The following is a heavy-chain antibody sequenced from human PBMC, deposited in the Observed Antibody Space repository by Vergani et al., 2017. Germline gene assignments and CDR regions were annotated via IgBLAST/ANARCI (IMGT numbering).Heavy chain of an antibody. CDR2: IYYSGST. D-gene: IGHD3-10*01. V-gene: IGHV4-30-4*01. CDR1: GGSISSGDYY. Sequence: QVQLQESGPGLVKPSQTLSLTCTVSGGSISSGDYYWSWIRQPPGKGLEWIGYIYYSGSTYYNPSLKSRVTISVDTSKNQFSLKLSSVTAADTAVYYCARGRKGYYGSGSYYVDYWGQGTLVTVSS. J-gene: IGHJ4*02. CDR3: ARGRKGYYGSGSYYVDY.